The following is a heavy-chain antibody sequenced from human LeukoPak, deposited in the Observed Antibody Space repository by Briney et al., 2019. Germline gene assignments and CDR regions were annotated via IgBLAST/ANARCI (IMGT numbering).Heavy chain of an antibody. J-gene: IGHJ4*02. Sequence: ASVKVSCKASGYTVTSYYMHWVRQAPGQGLEWMGILNPSGGSSSYAQKFQGWVTMTRDTSISTAYMELSRLRSDDTAVYYCAREGYGSNFDYWGQGTLVTVSS. V-gene: IGHV1-46*01. CDR1: GYTVTSYY. CDR2: LNPSGGSS. D-gene: IGHD1-26*01. CDR3: AREGYGSNFDY.